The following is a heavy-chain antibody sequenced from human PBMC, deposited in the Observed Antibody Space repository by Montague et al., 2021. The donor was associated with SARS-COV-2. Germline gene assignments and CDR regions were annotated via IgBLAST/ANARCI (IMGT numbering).Heavy chain of an antibody. D-gene: IGHD4-23*01. J-gene: IGHJ3*02. CDR2: IYDSGAV. CDR1: GGSITGYY. V-gene: IGHV4-59*01. Sequence: SETLSLTCTVSGGSITGYYWSWLRRSPGKGLEWIAYIYDSGAVNXNPPLGSRVTISTDTSKNQLSLKVNSVTAADTAVYYCVRDHPYGGPRGAYDILGQGTVVTVSS. CDR3: VRDHPYGGPRGAYDI.